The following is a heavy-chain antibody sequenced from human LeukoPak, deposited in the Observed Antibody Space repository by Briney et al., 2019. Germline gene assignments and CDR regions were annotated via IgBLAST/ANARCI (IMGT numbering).Heavy chain of an antibody. CDR2: ISYDGSNK. CDR1: GFTFSSYA. V-gene: IGHV3-30-3*01. D-gene: IGHD1-26*01. CDR3: ARDGLSYCLDY. J-gene: IGHJ4*02. Sequence: GGSLRLSCAASGFTFSSYAMHWVRQAPGKGLEWVAVISYDGSNKYYADSVKGRFTISRDNSKNTLYLQMNSLRAEDTAVYYCARDGLSYCLDYWGQGTLVTVSS.